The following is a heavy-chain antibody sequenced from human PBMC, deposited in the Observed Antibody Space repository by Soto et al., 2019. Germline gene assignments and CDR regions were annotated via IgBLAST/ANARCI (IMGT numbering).Heavy chain of an antibody. D-gene: IGHD3-22*01. CDR2: ISSSSSDT. V-gene: IGHV3-11*05. CDR1: GFPFSDYY. J-gene: IGHJ4*02. CDR3: ARRRPAGYYNY. Sequence: QVQLVESGGDLVKPGGSLRLSCAASGFPFSDYYMSWIRQAPGKGLEWVSSISSSSSDTNYAQSVKGRFTISRDNVKNSLHLQMNSRRAEDTAVYYCARRRPAGYYNYWGQGTLVTVSA.